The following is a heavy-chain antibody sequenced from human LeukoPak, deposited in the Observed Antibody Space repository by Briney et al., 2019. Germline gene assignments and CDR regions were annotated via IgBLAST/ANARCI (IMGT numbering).Heavy chain of an antibody. Sequence: PGGSLRLSCAASGFTFSSYGMHWVRQAPGKGLEWVAVIWYDGSNKYYADSVKGRFTISRDNSKNTLYLQMNSLRAEDTAVYYCARGGRAARAICYYYGMDVWGQGTTVTVSS. CDR1: GFTFSSYG. CDR3: ARGGRAARAICYYYGMDV. V-gene: IGHV3-33*01. CDR2: IWYDGSNK. D-gene: IGHD6-6*01. J-gene: IGHJ6*02.